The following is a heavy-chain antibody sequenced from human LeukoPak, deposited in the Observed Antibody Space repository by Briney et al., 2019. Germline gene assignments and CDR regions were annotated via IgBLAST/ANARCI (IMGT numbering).Heavy chain of an antibody. D-gene: IGHD3-9*01. CDR2: IYSGGST. V-gene: IGHV3-66*01. CDR1: GFTVSSNY. CDR3: ARGPRLRYFDWFRILSPPRNDHY. Sequence: GGSLRLSCAASGFTVSSNYMSWVRQAPGKGLEWVSVIYSGGSTYYADSVKGRFTISRDNSKNTLYLQMNSLRAEDTAVYYCARGPRLRYFDWFRILSPPRNDHYWGQGTLVTVSS. J-gene: IGHJ4*02.